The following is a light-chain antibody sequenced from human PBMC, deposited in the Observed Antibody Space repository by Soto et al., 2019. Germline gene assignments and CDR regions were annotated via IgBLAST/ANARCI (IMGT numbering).Light chain of an antibody. CDR1: QSLAYIDGNTY. J-gene: IGKJ2*01. V-gene: IGKV2-30*01. Sequence: DVVMTQSPLSLPVTLGQPGSISCRSSQSLAYIDGNTYLNWFHQRPGQSPRRLIYQVSNRDSGVPDRFSGSGSGTDFTLKISRVEADDVGVYYCMQGTHWPPYTFGQGTKLEIK. CDR3: MQGTHWPPYT. CDR2: QVS.